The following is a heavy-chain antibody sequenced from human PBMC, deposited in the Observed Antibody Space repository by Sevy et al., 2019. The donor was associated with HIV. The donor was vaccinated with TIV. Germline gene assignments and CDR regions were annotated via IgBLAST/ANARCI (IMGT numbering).Heavy chain of an antibody. J-gene: IGHJ5*02. CDR2: IYYSGST. CDR1: GGSISSYY. Sequence: SETLSLTCTVSGGSISSYYWSWIRQPPGKGLEWIGYIYYSGSTNYNPSLKSRVTISVDTSKNQFSLKLRSVTAADTAVYYCARARKRVGSGYNNNWFDPWGQGTLVTVSS. V-gene: IGHV4-59*13. D-gene: IGHD3-10*01. CDR3: ARARKRVGSGYNNNWFDP.